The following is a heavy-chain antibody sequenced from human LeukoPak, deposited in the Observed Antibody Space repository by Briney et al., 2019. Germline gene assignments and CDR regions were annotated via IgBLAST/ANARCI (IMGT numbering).Heavy chain of an antibody. CDR3: ARGFPPGSGSRGSHAFDV. Sequence: SETLSLTCAVSEMSFSAYYWNWIRQSPGKGLEWIGEINYGGSTKYTPSLEGRGTILIDTSKNQFSLKLTSVTAADTAVYYCARGFPPGSGSRGSHAFDVWGEGTMVTVSS. D-gene: IGHD6-19*01. CDR1: EMSFSAYY. J-gene: IGHJ3*01. V-gene: IGHV4-34*01. CDR2: INYGGST.